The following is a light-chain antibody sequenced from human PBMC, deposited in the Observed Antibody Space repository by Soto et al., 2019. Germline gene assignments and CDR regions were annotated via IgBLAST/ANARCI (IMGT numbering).Light chain of an antibody. CDR2: DAS. CDR1: QSVGIK. CDR3: QQYNDWPTWT. J-gene: IGKJ1*01. Sequence: EKVMTQSPASLSVSPGERGTLSCRASQSVGIKLGWYQQKPGQAPRLLIYDASTRAAGIPARFSGSGSGTEFTLTISSLQSEDFAIYYCQQYNDWPTWTFGQGTKVEIK. V-gene: IGKV3-15*01.